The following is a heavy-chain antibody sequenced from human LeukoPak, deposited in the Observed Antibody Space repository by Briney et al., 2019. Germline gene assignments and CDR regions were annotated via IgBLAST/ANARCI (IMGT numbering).Heavy chain of an antibody. V-gene: IGHV1-2*06. CDR3: ARDRGYSYGYPFDY. J-gene: IGHJ4*02. Sequence: ASVKVSCKASGYTFTGYYMHWVRQAPGQGLEWMGRINPNSGGTNYAQKFQGRVTMTRDTSISTAYMELNRLRSDDTAVYYCARDRGYSYGYPFDYWGQGTLVTVSS. CDR2: INPNSGGT. CDR1: GYTFTGYY. D-gene: IGHD5-18*01.